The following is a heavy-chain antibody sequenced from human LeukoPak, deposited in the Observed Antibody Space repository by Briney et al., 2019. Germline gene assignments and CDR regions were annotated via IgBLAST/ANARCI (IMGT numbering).Heavy chain of an antibody. V-gene: IGHV3-7*01. CDR1: GFTISSYW. J-gene: IGHJ4*02. Sequence: GGSLRLSCAASGFTISSYWMSWVRQTPGKGLEWVANIKQDGSEKYYVDSVKGRFTISRDNAKNSLYLQMNSLRAEDTAVYYCARASIAAAGTIGLFDYWGQGTLVTVSS. CDR2: IKQDGSEK. D-gene: IGHD6-13*01. CDR3: ARASIAAAGTIGLFDY.